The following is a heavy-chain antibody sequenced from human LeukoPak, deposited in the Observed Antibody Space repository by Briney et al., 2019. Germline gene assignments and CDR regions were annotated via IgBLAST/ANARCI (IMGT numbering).Heavy chain of an antibody. CDR1: GGTFSSYA. J-gene: IGHJ3*02. Sequence: SVKVSCKASGGTFSSYAISWVRQAPGQGLEWMGGIIPIFGTANYAQKFQGRVTITTDESTSTAYMELSSLRSEDTAVYYCVRLGDTAMFYAFDIWGQGTMVTVSS. CDR3: VRLGDTAMFYAFDI. D-gene: IGHD5-18*01. CDR2: IIPIFGTA. V-gene: IGHV1-69*05.